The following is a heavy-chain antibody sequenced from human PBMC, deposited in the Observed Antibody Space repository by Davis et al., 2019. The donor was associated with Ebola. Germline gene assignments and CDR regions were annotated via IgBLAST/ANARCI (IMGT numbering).Heavy chain of an antibody. CDR2: INHSGST. D-gene: IGHD4-11*01. V-gene: IGHV4-34*01. CDR1: GGSFSGYY. CDR3: ARDSPTTEGTDY. Sequence: PSETLSLTCAVYGGSFSGYYWSWIRQPPGKGLEWIGEINHSGSTNYNPSLKSRVTISVDTSKNQFSLKLSSVTAADTAVYYCARDSPTTEGTDYWGQGTLVTVSS. J-gene: IGHJ4*02.